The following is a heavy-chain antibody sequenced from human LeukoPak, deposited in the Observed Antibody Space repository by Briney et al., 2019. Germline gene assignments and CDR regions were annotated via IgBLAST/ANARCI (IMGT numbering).Heavy chain of an antibody. CDR1: GFTFSSYW. J-gene: IGHJ4*02. D-gene: IGHD6-13*01. Sequence: PGGSLRLSCAASGFTFSSYWMHWVRQAPGKGLVWVSRINCDGSSTSYADSVKGRFTISRDNAKNTLYLQMNSLRAEDTAVYYCARGSSWYYFDYWGQGTLVTVSS. CDR2: INCDGSST. CDR3: ARGSSWYYFDY. V-gene: IGHV3-74*01.